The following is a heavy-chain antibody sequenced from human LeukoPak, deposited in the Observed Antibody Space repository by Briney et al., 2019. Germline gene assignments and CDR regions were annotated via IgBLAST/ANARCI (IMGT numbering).Heavy chain of an antibody. Sequence: ASVKVSCKASGYTFTSYAMNWVRQAPGQGLEWMGWISAYNGNTNYAQKLQGRVTMTTDTSTSTAYMELRSLRSDDTAVYYCARDTPEYYYGSGDAFDIWGQGTMVTVSS. CDR2: ISAYNGNT. V-gene: IGHV1-18*01. J-gene: IGHJ3*02. CDR1: GYTFTSYA. D-gene: IGHD3-10*01. CDR3: ARDTPEYYYGSGDAFDI.